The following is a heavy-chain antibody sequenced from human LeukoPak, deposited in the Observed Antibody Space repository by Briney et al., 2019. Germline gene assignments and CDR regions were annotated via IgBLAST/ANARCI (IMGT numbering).Heavy chain of an antibody. CDR3: ATLSDRNFYYSYGLDV. J-gene: IGHJ6*02. D-gene: IGHD1-14*01. CDR2: ISWNSGSI. CDR1: GFTFDDYA. V-gene: IGHV3-9*01. Sequence: GGSLRLSCAASGFTFDDYAMHWVRQAPGKGLEWVSGISWNSGSISYADSVKGRFTISGDNAKNSLNLQMNSLRAEDTAVYYCATLSDRNFYYSYGLDVWGQGTTVTVS.